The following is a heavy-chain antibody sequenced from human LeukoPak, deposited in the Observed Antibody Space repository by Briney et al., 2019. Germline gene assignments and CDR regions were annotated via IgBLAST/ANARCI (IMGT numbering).Heavy chain of an antibody. D-gene: IGHD5-12*01. CDR1: GFSFNAYW. Sequence: GGPLRLSCAASGFSFNAYWMAWVRQAPGTGLEWVANINPAGSETFHVDPVKGRFSISRDHAKNLVYLQMNSLRAEDTAVYYCATFGLVAALDLWGQETLVTVSS. J-gene: IGHJ4*02. CDR2: INPAGSET. CDR3: ATFGLVAALDL. V-gene: IGHV3-7*01.